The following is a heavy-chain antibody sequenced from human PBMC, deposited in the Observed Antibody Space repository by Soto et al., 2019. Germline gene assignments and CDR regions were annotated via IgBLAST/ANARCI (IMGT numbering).Heavy chain of an antibody. CDR3: AKEAFVVVTAPDFDY. CDR1: GFTFSSYG. Sequence: QVQLVESGGGVVQPGRSLRLSCAASGFTFSSYGMHWVRQAPGKGLEWVAVISYDGSNKYYADSVKGRFTISRDNSKNTLYLQMNSLRAEDKAVYYCAKEAFVVVTAPDFDYWGQGTLVTVSS. D-gene: IGHD2-21*02. J-gene: IGHJ4*02. CDR2: ISYDGSNK. V-gene: IGHV3-30*18.